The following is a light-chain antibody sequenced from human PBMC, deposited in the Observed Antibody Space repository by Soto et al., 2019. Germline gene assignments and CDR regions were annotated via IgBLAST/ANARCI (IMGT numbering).Light chain of an antibody. V-gene: IGKV3-15*01. J-gene: IGKJ1*01. CDR1: QSVSIN. CDR3: QQYKT. Sequence: EVVMTQSPATLYVSPGERATLSCRASQSVSINLAWYQQKPGQAPRLLIHGASTRAIGIPARFSGSGSGTDFTLTISRLEPEDVAVYYCQQYKTFGQGTKVDIK. CDR2: GAS.